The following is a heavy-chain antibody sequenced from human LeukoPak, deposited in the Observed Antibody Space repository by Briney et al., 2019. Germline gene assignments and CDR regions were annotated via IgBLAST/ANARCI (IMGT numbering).Heavy chain of an antibody. CDR2: ISYDGSNK. J-gene: IGHJ3*02. Sequence: PGGPLRLSCAASGFTFSSHGMHWVRQAPGKGLEWVAVISYDGSNKYYADSVKGRFTISRDNSKNTLYLQMNSLRAEDTAVYYCAKEAGIQLWLAYAFDIWGQGTMVTVSS. CDR1: GFTFSSHG. D-gene: IGHD5-18*01. CDR3: AKEAGIQLWLAYAFDI. V-gene: IGHV3-30*18.